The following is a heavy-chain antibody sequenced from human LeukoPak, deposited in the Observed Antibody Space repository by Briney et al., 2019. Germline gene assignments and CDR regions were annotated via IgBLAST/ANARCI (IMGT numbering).Heavy chain of an antibody. CDR3: ARADRYGTTWYGRVDY. D-gene: IGHD6-13*01. J-gene: IGHJ4*02. CDR1: GFTFSNYA. V-gene: IGHV3-23*01. Sequence: GGSLRLSCGASGFTFSNYAMSWVRQVPGKGLESVSDIRSTGGTTAYADSVKGRFTISRDNSRNTLYLQMNSLRAEDTAVYYCARADRYGTTWYGRVDYWGQGTLVTVSS. CDR2: IRSTGGTT.